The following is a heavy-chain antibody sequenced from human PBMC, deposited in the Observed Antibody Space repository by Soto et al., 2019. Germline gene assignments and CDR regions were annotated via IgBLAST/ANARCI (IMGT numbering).Heavy chain of an antibody. CDR3: ARDPHYYGSGSYYNS. J-gene: IGHJ4*02. CDR2: ISAYNGNT. V-gene: IGHV1-18*01. D-gene: IGHD3-10*01. Sequence: ASVKVSCKASGYTFTSYGISWVRQAPGQGLEWMGWISAYNGNTNYAQKLQGRVTMTTDTSTSTAYMELRSLRSDDTAVYYCARDPHYYGSGSYYNSWGKGTLVTVSS. CDR1: GYTFTSYG.